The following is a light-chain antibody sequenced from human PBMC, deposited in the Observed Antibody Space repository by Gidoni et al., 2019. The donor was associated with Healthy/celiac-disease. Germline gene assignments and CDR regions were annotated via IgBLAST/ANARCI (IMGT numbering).Light chain of an antibody. CDR1: QAMSNY. CDR3: QQYDNHPRT. V-gene: IGKV1-33*01. J-gene: IGKJ4*01. Sequence: DIQMPQSPSTLSASVGDRVTITCPARQAMSNYLNWYKQKPRKAPNLLIYDASNLETGVPSRFSGSGSGTDFTFTISSLQPEDIATYYCQQYDNHPRTFGGGTKVEIK. CDR2: DAS.